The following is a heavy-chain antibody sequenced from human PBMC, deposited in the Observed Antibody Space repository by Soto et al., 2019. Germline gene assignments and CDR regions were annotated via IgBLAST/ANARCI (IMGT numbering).Heavy chain of an antibody. CDR2: ISAYTGST. J-gene: IGHJ6*02. V-gene: IGHV1-18*01. CDR3: ATVAPTDSDYYYSGMDV. CDR1: GYMF. Sequence: QVQLVQSGAEVKKPGASVKVSCEASGYMFISWVRQAPGQGLEWMGWISAYTGSTHYAERFQGRVTMTTDTSTSTANMELRSLTSDDTAVYYCATVAPTDSDYYYSGMDVWGQGTTVTVSS. D-gene: IGHD3-22*01.